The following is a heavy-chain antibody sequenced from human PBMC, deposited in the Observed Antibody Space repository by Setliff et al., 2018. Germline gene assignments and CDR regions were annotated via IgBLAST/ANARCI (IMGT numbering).Heavy chain of an antibody. Sequence: NPSETLSLTCSVSGGSISSGSYYWTWIRQPAGKGLERIGHIYTSGTTKYNPSLKSRVTISVDASKNQFFLKLTSVTAADTAVYYCARSNMGNYYDSGRYYYYYYMDVWGKGTTVTVSS. D-gene: IGHD3-10*01. J-gene: IGHJ6*03. CDR1: GGSISSGSYY. V-gene: IGHV4-61*09. CDR2: IYTSGTT. CDR3: ARSNMGNYYDSGRYYYYYYMDV.